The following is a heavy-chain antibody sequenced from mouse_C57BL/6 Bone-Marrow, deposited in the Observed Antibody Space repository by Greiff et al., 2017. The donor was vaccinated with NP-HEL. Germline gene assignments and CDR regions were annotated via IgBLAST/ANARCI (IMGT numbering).Heavy chain of an antibody. Sequence: VQLQQPGAELVMPGASVKLYCKASGYTFTSYWMHWVKQRPGQGLEWIGEIDPSDSYTNYNQKFKGKSTLTVDKSSSTAYMQLSSLTSEDSAVYYCARGYYGSRGYAMDYWGQGTSVTVSS. D-gene: IGHD1-1*01. CDR2: IDPSDSYT. CDR1: GYTFTSYW. CDR3: ARGYYGSRGYAMDY. V-gene: IGHV1-69*01. J-gene: IGHJ4*01.